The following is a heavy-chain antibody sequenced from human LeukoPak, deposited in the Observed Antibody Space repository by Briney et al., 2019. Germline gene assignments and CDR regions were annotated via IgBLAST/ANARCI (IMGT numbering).Heavy chain of an antibody. CDR2: ISSSGSTI. D-gene: IGHD3-10*01. CDR1: GFTFSDYY. V-gene: IGHV3-11*04. Sequence: GGSLRLSCAVSGFTFSDYYMSRIRPAPGKGLEGVSYISSSGSTIYYADSVKGRFTISRDNAKNSRYLQMNSLRAEGTAVYYCARRALTMARGARPYYSDSWGQGTLVTVSS. J-gene: IGHJ4*02. CDR3: ARRALTMARGARPYYSDS.